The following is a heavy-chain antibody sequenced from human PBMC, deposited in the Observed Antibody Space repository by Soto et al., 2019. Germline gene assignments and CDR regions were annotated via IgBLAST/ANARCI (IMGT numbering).Heavy chain of an antibody. J-gene: IGHJ6*02. D-gene: IGHD5-12*01. CDR1: GVTFSSYA. CDR2: ISYDGSNK. Sequence: GGSLRLSCAASGVTFSSYAMHWVRQAPGKGLEWVAVISYDGSNKYYADSVKGRFTISRDNSKNTLYLQMNSLRAEDTAVYYCAREQDSGYDEVYYGMDVWGQGTTVTVSS. V-gene: IGHV3-30-3*01. CDR3: AREQDSGYDEVYYGMDV.